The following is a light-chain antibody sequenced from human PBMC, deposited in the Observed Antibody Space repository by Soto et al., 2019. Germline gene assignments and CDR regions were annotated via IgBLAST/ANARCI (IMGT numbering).Light chain of an antibody. Sequence: EIVLTQSPGTLSLSPGERATLSCRASQSVSSGYLAWYQQKPGQAPRLLIYETSIRATVIPDRFSGSGSGTDFTLTISRLEPEDFAVYHCQPYGSSPPTFGHGTKVEIK. V-gene: IGKV3-20*01. CDR2: ETS. CDR3: QPYGSSPPT. CDR1: QSVSSGY. J-gene: IGKJ1*01.